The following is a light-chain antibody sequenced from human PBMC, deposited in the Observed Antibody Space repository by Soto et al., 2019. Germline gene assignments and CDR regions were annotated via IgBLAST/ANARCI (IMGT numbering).Light chain of an antibody. CDR2: DVT. CDR3: CSYAGTSTSV. Sequence: QSALTQPRSVSGSPGQSVTISCTGTSSDVGGYNYVSWYQQRPGKAPKLMIYDVTKRPSGVPDRFSGSKSGNTASLTISGLQAEDEADYYCCSYAGTSTSVFGTGTKLTVL. J-gene: IGLJ1*01. V-gene: IGLV2-11*01. CDR1: SSDVGGYNY.